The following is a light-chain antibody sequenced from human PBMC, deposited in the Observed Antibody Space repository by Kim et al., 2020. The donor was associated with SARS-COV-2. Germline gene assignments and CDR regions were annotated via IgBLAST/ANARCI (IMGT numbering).Light chain of an antibody. Sequence: SLSPGERATLAGRASQSISTSLCGYQQKPGQAPRVLIYGASTRAAGVPARFSGSGSGTDFTLTISSLQSDDFAVYYCQHYLYWRAFGQGTRLEIK. CDR2: GAS. V-gene: IGKV3-15*01. CDR1: QSISTS. CDR3: QHYLYWRA. J-gene: IGKJ5*01.